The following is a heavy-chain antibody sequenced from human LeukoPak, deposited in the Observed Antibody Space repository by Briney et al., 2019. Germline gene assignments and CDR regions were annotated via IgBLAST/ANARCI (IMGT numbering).Heavy chain of an antibody. D-gene: IGHD2-15*01. V-gene: IGHV4-31*03. CDR2: IYYSGSA. Sequence: SETLSLTCTVSGGSISSGGYYWSWIRQHPGKGLEWIGYIYYSGSAYYNPSLKSRVTISVDTSKNQFSLKLSSVTAADTAVYYCARDIGFDAFDIWGQGTMVTVSS. CDR3: ARDIGFDAFDI. CDR1: GGSISSGGYY. J-gene: IGHJ3*02.